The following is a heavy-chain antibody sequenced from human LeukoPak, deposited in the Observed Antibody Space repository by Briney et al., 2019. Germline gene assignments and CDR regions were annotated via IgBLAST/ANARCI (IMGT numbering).Heavy chain of an antibody. CDR1: GFTFSNAY. V-gene: IGHV3-15*07. D-gene: IGHD2-21*01. J-gene: IGHJ4*02. CDR3: ITPLPYSAQ. CDR2: IKPKTDGETT. Sequence: GGSLRLSCAASGFTFSNAYMNGVRQAPGRGLEWVGRIKPKTDGETTENAAPVKDRFSISRDDSKSMMYLQMNSLKTEDTAVYYCITPLPYSAQGGQGTLVTVSS.